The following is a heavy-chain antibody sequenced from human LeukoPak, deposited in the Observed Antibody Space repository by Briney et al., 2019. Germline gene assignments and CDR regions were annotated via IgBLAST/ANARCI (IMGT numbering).Heavy chain of an antibody. V-gene: IGHV4-59*01. J-gene: IGHJ4*02. CDR3: ARGRGLDY. CDR1: GGSISSYY. Sequence: PSETLSLTCTVSGGSISSYYWSWIRQPPGKGLEWIGYIYYSGSTNYNPSLKSRVTISVDTSKNQFSLKLSSVTAADTAMYYCARGRGLDYWGQGTLVTVSS. CDR2: IYYSGST.